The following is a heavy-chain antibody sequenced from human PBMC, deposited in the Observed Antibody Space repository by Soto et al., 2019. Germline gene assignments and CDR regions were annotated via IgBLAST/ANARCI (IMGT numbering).Heavy chain of an antibody. J-gene: IGHJ4*02. CDR2: IYWDEDK. CDR1: GFSLSTSGVG. V-gene: IGHV2-5*02. CDR3: AHRQRYYYGGRGYWVFDH. Sequence: QITLKESGPTLVKPTQTLTLTCTFSGFSLSTSGVGVGWIRQPPGKALEWLALIYWDEDKRYSPSLKNRLTIPKDPSKNQVVLTMTNMDPVDTATYYCAHRQRYYYGGRGYWVFDHWGQGTLVTVSS. D-gene: IGHD3-22*01.